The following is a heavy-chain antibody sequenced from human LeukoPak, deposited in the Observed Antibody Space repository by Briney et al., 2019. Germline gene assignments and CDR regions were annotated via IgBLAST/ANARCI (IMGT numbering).Heavy chain of an antibody. CDR3: ARLPGIAAAGDFDY. D-gene: IGHD6-13*01. CDR2: IYPGDSDT. Sequence: GASLQISCEGSGSSFTSYWIGWARQLPGKGLEWMGIIYPGDSDTRYSPSFQGQVTISADKSISTAYLQWSSLKASDTAMYYCARLPGIAAAGDFDYWGQGTLVTVSS. J-gene: IGHJ4*02. V-gene: IGHV5-51*01. CDR1: GSSFTSYW.